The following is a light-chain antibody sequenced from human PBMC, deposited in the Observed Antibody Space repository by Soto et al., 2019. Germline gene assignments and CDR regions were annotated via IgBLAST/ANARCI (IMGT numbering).Light chain of an antibody. J-gene: IGKJ1*01. CDR2: GAS. CDR3: QQYNSWLWT. V-gene: IGKV3-15*01. Sequence: EIVMTQSPATLSVSRGEGATLSCRASQSVSSKLAWYQQKPGQAPRLLIYGASTRATGIPARFSGSGSGTEFTLIISSLQSEDSAVYYCQQYNSWLWTFGQGTKV. CDR1: QSVSSK.